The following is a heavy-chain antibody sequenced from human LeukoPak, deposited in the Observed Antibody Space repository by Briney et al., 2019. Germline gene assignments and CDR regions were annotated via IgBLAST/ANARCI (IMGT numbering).Heavy chain of an antibody. CDR1: GGSISSSSYY. CDR3: ARHYVVLYYFDY. Sequence: PSETLSLTCTVSGGSISSSSYYWGWIRQPPGKGLEWIGSIYYSGSAYYNPSLRSRVTISVDTSKNQFSLKLSSVTAADTAVYYRARHYVVLYYFDYWGQGTLVTVSS. J-gene: IGHJ4*02. V-gene: IGHV4-39*01. CDR2: IYYSGSA. D-gene: IGHD2-21*01.